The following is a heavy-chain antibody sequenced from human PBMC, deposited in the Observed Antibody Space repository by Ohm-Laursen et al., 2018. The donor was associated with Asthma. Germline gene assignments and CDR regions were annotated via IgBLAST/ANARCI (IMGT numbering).Heavy chain of an antibody. CDR1: KFTFSNYA. J-gene: IGHJ4*02. V-gene: IGHV3-23*01. CDR2: ISSTGGST. CDR3: ARGRDGFDY. Sequence: SLRLSCAASKFTFSNYAMNWVRQPPGKGLEWVSEISSTGGSTDYADSVKGRFTTSRDNSKNTLYLQMNSLRAEDTAVYYCARGRDGFDYWGQGTLVTVSS.